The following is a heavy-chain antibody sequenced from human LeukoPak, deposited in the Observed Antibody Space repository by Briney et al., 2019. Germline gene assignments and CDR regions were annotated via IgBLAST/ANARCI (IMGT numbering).Heavy chain of an antibody. J-gene: IGHJ3*02. D-gene: IGHD4-17*01. Sequence: PSETLSLTCTVSGGSISSSSYYWGWIRQPPGKGLEWIGRIYTSGSTNYNPSLKSRVTMSVDTSKNQFSLKLSSVTAADTAVYYCARPRAPVTRISSFDIWGQGTMVTVSS. CDR1: GGSISSSSYY. V-gene: IGHV4-39*07. CDR3: ARPRAPVTRISSFDI. CDR2: IYTSGST.